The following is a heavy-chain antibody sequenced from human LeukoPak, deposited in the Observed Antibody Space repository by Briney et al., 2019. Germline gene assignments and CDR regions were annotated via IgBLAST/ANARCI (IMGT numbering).Heavy chain of an antibody. D-gene: IGHD3-10*01. Sequence: SETLSLTCTVSGGSISSYYWNWIRQPPGKGLEWIGYIYYSGSTNYNPSLKSRVTISVDTSKNQFSLKLSSVTAADTAVYYCARVLRGSGFAFDIWGQGTMVTVSS. V-gene: IGHV4-59*08. CDR3: ARVLRGSGFAFDI. CDR2: IYYSGST. J-gene: IGHJ3*02. CDR1: GGSISSYY.